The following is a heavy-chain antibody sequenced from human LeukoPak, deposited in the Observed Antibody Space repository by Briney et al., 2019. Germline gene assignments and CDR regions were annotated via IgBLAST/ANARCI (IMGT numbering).Heavy chain of an antibody. CDR1: GGSISSSSYY. CDR3: ARHLRSPGFDL. V-gene: IGHV4-39*01. J-gene: IGHJ2*01. Sequence: PSETLSLTCTGSGGSISSSSYYWGWIRQPPGKGLEWIGSIYYSGSTYYNPSLKSRVTISVDTSKNQFSLKLSSVTAADTAVYYCARHLRSPGFDLWGRGTLVTVSS. CDR2: IYYSGST.